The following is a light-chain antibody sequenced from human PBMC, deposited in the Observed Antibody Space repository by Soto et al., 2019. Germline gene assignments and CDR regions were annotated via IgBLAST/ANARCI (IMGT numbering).Light chain of an antibody. J-gene: IGLJ1*01. CDR1: SSDVGGYNY. Sequence: QSALTQPASVTGSPGQSITISCTGTSSDVGGYNYVSWYQQHPGKAPKLMIYEVSNRPSGVSNRFSGSKSGNTASLTISGLQPDDEADYYCSSYTSSSTLLFGTGTKVTVL. CDR3: SSYTSSSTLL. CDR2: EVS. V-gene: IGLV2-14*01.